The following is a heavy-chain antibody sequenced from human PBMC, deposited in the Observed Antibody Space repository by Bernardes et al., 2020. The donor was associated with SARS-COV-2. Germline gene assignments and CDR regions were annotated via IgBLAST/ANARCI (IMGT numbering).Heavy chain of an antibody. V-gene: IGHV4-34*01. D-gene: IGHD1-26*01. J-gene: IGHJ6*02. CDR2: INHNGST. CDR1: GGSFTGYY. Sequence: SETLSLTCAVYGGSFTGYYWTWIRQPPGKGLECIGEINHNGSTSQNPSLKSRVTISVDTSKNQFSLKLTSVDATDSAVYYCARGSGSYSGGYFHYNGLDVWGQGTRVTVSS. CDR3: ARGSGSYSGGYFHYNGLDV.